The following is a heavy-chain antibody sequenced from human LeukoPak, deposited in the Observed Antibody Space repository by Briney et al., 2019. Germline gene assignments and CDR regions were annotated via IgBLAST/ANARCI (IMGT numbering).Heavy chain of an antibody. V-gene: IGHV3-66*02. D-gene: IGHD2-2*01. CDR3: ATGNHIVPAAFDY. J-gene: IGHJ4*02. Sequence: GGSLRLSCAASGFTVSSNYMSWVRQAPGKGLEWVSVIYSGGSTYYADSVKGRFTISRDNSKNTLYLQMNSLRAEDTAVYYCATGNHIVPAAFDYWGQGTLVTVSS. CDR1: GFTVSSNY. CDR2: IYSGGST.